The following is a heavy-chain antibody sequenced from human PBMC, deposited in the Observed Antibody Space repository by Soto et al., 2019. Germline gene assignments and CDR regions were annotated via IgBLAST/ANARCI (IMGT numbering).Heavy chain of an antibody. CDR2: IKSKGNGGTI. Sequence: GGSLRLSCAASGFTFNTAWMNWVRQTPGKGLEWVGRIKSKGNGGTIDYAAPVKGRFTISRDDSKNTLYLEMNSLRGEDTAMYYCARDMYSSDYFVKWFEPWGQGTLVTVSS. J-gene: IGHJ5*02. D-gene: IGHD6-19*01. CDR3: ARDMYSSDYFVKWFEP. V-gene: IGHV3-15*07. CDR1: GFTFNTAW.